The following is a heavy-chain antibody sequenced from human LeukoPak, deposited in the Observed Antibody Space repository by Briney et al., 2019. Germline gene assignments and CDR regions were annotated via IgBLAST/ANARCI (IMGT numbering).Heavy chain of an antibody. D-gene: IGHD3-10*01. CDR2: IYYSGST. V-gene: IGHV4-59*12. Sequence: SETLSLTCTVSGGSISSYYWSWIRQPPGKGLEWIGYIYYSGSTNYNPSLKSRVTISVDTSKNQFSLKLSSVTAADTAVYYCARSGGRISMVRGLRFHPWGQGTLVTVSS. CDR1: GGSISSYY. J-gene: IGHJ5*02. CDR3: ARSGGRISMVRGLRFHP.